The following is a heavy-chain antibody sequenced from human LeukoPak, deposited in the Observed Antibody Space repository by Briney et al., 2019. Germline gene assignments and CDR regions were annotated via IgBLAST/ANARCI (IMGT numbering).Heavy chain of an antibody. CDR2: ISSSSSTI. J-gene: IGHJ6*03. V-gene: IGHV3-48*04. CDR1: GFTFNTHA. D-gene: IGHD1-14*01. Sequence: GGSLRLSCAASGFTFNTHAMSWFRRAPGKGLEWVSYISSSSSTIYYADSVKGRFTISRDNAKNSLYLQMNSLRAEDTAVYYCARVAPPGAYYYYYMDVWGKGTTVTVSS. CDR3: ARVAPPGAYYYYYMDV.